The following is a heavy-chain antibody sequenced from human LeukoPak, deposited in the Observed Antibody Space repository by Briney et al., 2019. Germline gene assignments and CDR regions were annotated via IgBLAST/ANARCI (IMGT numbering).Heavy chain of an antibody. V-gene: IGHV3-73*01. D-gene: IGHD2-21*02. Sequence: GGSLRLSCAASGFSLTDSSRHWVRQASGKGLEWLGRIRNKASTYATAYAASVRGRFTISRDDSKHTAYLQMNSLKTDDTAMYYCTANGDNSDFWGQGTLVTVSS. CDR1: GFSLTDSS. CDR3: TANGDNSDF. J-gene: IGHJ4*02. CDR2: IRNKASTYAT.